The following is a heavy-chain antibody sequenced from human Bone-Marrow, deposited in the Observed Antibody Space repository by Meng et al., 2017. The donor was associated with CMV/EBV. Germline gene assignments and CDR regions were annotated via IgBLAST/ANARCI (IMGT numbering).Heavy chain of an antibody. CDR3: ARMISIYGGYGMDV. D-gene: IGHD3-3*01. CDR2: ISYDGSNS. V-gene: IGHV3-30*03. Sequence: GESLKISCAASGFTFSSYGIHWVRQAPGKGLEWVAVISYDGSNSYFVDSVKDRFILSRDNSKNQVYLQMNSLRDEDSAVYHCARMISIYGGYGMDVWGQGTTVT. CDR1: GFTFSSYG. J-gene: IGHJ6*02.